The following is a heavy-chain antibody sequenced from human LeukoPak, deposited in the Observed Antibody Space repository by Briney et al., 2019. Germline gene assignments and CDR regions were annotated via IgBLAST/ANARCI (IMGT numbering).Heavy chain of an antibody. CDR2: ITGNGGTT. CDR1: GFTISRYA. J-gene: IGHJ3*02. V-gene: IGHV3-23*01. D-gene: IGHD4-17*01. Sequence: PGGSLRLSCAPSGFTISRYAMTWVRQAPGKGLEWVSSITGNGGTTYYADSVKGRFTISRGNSKNTLFLEMNSLRPEDTAVYYCAKDPNGDYVGAFDMWDQGTMVTVSS. CDR3: AKDPNGDYVGAFDM.